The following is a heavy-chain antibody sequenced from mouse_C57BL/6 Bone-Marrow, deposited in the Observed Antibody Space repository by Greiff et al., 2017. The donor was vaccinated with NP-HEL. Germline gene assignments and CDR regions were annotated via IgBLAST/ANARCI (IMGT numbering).Heavy chain of an antibody. Sequence: QVQLQQPGAELVKPGASVKVSCKASGYTFTSYWMHWVKQRPGQGLEWIGRIHPSDSDTNYTQKFKGKATLTVDTSSSTAYLQLSSLTSEDSAVYYCAGCYSVPWSFWDWGKGTPVTVSS. D-gene: IGHD2-12*01. V-gene: IGHV1-74*01. J-gene: IGHJ1*03. CDR3: AGCYSVPWSFWD. CDR1: GYTFTSYW. CDR2: IHPSDSDT.